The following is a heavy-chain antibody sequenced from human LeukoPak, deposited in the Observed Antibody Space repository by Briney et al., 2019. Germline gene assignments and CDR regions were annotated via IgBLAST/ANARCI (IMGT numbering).Heavy chain of an antibody. V-gene: IGHV4-4*02. CDR3: ATGGEVYFDY. J-gene: IGHJ4*02. D-gene: IGHD3-10*01. Sequence: PSETLSLTCAVSGVSISSSNWWSWVRQPPGQGLEWIGEIYHSGSTNYNPSLKSRVNISVDKSKNQFSLKLSSVTAADTAVYYCATGGEVYFDYWGQGTLVTVS. CDR2: IYHSGST. CDR1: GVSISSSNW.